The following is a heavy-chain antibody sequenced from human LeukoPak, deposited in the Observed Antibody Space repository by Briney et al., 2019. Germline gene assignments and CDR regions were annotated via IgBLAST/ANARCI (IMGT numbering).Heavy chain of an antibody. J-gene: IGHJ5*02. V-gene: IGHV3-11*04. Sequence: PGGSLRLSCAASGFTFSDYYVSWIRQAPGKGLEWVSYIGSSGSTIYYADSVKGRFTISRDNAKNSLYLQMNSLRAEDTAVYYCAMGGGKIWFDPWGQGTLVTVSS. CDR1: GFTFSDYY. CDR3: AMGGGKIWFDP. D-gene: IGHD1-26*01. CDR2: IGSSGSTI.